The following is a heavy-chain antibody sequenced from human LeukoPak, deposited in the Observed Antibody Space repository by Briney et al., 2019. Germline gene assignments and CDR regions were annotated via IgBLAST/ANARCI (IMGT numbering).Heavy chain of an antibody. CDR3: AREGPSGNFDY. V-gene: IGHV1-69*01. Sequence: ASVKVSCKASGGTFSNYAISWVRQAPGQGLERMGGIIPIFGTANYAQKFQGRVTITADESTSTAYMELSSLRSEDTAVYYCAREGPSGNFDYWGQGTLVTVSS. J-gene: IGHJ4*02. CDR2: IIPIFGTA. CDR1: GGTFSNYA. D-gene: IGHD1-26*01.